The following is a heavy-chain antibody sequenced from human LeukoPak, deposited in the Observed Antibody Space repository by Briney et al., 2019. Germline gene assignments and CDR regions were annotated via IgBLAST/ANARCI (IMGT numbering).Heavy chain of an antibody. CDR3: ARVDYYGSGSFDY. CDR1: GGSISNY. J-gene: IGHJ4*02. Sequence: PSETLSLTCTVSGGSISNYWSWIRQPPGKGLEWIGYIYYSGSTNYNPSLKSRVTISVDTSKNQSSLKLSSVTAADTAVYYCARVDYYGSGSFDYWGQGTLVTVSS. CDR2: IYYSGST. D-gene: IGHD3-10*01. V-gene: IGHV4-59*01.